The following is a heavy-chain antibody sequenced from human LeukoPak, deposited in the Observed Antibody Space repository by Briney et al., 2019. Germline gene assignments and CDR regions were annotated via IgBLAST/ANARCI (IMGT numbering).Heavy chain of an antibody. V-gene: IGHV3-74*01. J-gene: IGHJ4*02. CDR3: ARYADGIFY. D-gene: IGHD1-14*01. CDR2: VNGDGTGT. CDR1: GFTFSSSW. Sequence: GGSLRLFCAAPGFTFSSSWMHWVRQAPGKGLIWVSRVNGDGTGTIYADSVKGRFTISRDNAKNTLYLQMNSLRAEDTAVYYCARYADGIFYWGQGTLVTVSS.